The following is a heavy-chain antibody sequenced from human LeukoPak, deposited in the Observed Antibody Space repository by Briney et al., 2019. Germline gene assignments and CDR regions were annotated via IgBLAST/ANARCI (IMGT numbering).Heavy chain of an antibody. CDR2: ISGSGGST. CDR3: AKDPEYSSSSPGNY. Sequence: GSLRLSCAASGFTFSSYAMSWVRQAPRKGLEWVSAISGSGGSTYYADSVKGRFTISRDNSKNTLYLQMNSLRAEDTAVYYCAKDPEYSSSSPGNYWGQGTLVTVSS. CDR1: GFTFSSYA. J-gene: IGHJ4*02. V-gene: IGHV3-23*01. D-gene: IGHD6-13*01.